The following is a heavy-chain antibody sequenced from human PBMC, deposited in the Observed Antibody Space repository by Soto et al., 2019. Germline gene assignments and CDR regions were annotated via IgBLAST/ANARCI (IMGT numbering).Heavy chain of an antibody. CDR1: GFTFSSYG. D-gene: IGHD2-15*01. CDR2: IWYDGSNK. J-gene: IGHJ6*02. CDR3: ASLDIVVVVAATGYYGMDV. V-gene: IGHV3-33*01. Sequence: PGGSLRLSCAASGFTFSSYGMHWVRQAPGKGLEWVAVIWYDGSNKYYADSVKGRFTISRDNSKNTLYLQMNSLRAEDTAVYYCASLDIVVVVAATGYYGMDVWGQGTRVTVSS.